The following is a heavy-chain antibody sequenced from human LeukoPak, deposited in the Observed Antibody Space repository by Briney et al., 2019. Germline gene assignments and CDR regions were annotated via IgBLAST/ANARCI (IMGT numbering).Heavy chain of an antibody. D-gene: IGHD4/OR15-4a*01. V-gene: IGHV3-53*01. Sequence: GGSLRLSCTVSGFTVSSNSMSWVRQAPGKGLEWVSFIYSDNIHYSDSVKGRFTISRDNSKNPLYLQMNSLRAEDTAVYYCARRAGAYSHPYDYWGQGTLVTVSS. CDR1: GFTVSSNS. CDR2: IYSDNI. CDR3: ARRAGAYSHPYDY. J-gene: IGHJ4*02.